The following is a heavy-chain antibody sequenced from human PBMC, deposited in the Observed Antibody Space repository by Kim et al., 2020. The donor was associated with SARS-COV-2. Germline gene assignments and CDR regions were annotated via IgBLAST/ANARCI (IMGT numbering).Heavy chain of an antibody. J-gene: IGHJ4*02. Sequence: TDYGDSVQHRFTIARDDAQNTLFLQMNGLRAEDTAVYYCARGGFGAVDDWGRGTLVTVSP. CDR2: T. D-gene: IGHD3-16*01. V-gene: IGHV3-74*01. CDR3: ARGGFGAVDD.